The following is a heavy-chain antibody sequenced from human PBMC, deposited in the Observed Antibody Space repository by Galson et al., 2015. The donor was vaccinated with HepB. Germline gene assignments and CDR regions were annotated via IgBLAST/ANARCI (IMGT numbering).Heavy chain of an antibody. CDR3: ARDRPQYSGSYFFARDAFDI. CDR1: GFTFSDYY. CDR2: ISSSGSTI. V-gene: IGHV3-11*01. D-gene: IGHD1-26*01. J-gene: IGHJ3*02. Sequence: SLRLSCAASGFTFSDYYMSWIRQAPGKGLEWVSYISSSGSTIYYADSVKGRFTISRDNAKNSLYLQMNSLRAEDTAVYYCARDRPQYSGSYFFARDAFDIWGLGTMVTVSS.